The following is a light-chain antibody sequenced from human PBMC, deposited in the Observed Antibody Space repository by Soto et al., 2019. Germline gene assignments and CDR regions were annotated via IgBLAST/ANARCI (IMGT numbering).Light chain of an antibody. CDR1: SSNIGARYV. CDR3: QSYASSLSGSV. V-gene: IGLV1-40*01. CDR2: GVN. Sequence: QSVLTQPPSVSGAPGQRVSISCTGSSSNIGARYVVYWYQQLPGTAPKLLVSGVNDRPSGVPDRFSGSTSGTSASLAITGLPAEDAADYYCQSYASSLSGSVFGTGTKLTVL. J-gene: IGLJ1*01.